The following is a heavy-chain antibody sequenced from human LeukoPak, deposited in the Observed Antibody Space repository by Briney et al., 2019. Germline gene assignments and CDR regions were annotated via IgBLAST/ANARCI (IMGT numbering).Heavy chain of an antibody. Sequence: SVKVSCKASGGTFSSYAISWVRQAPGQGLEWMGGIIPISGTTNYAQKFQGRVTITADESTSTAYMELSSLRSEDTAMYYCATYCSSANCYIWGYYFDYWGQGTLVTVSS. CDR2: IIPISGTT. V-gene: IGHV1-69*13. J-gene: IGHJ4*02. D-gene: IGHD2-2*01. CDR3: ATYCSSANCYIWGYYFDY. CDR1: GGTFSSYA.